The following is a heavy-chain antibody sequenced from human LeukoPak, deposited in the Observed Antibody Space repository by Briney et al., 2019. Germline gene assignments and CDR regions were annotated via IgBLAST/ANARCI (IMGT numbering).Heavy chain of an antibody. Sequence: SETLSLTCAVYGGSFSGYYWSWIRQPPGKGLEWIGEINHSGSTYYNPSLKSRVTISVDTSKNQFSLKLSSVTAADTAVYYCASVQGTFDYWGQGTLVTVSS. CDR3: ASVQGTFDY. CDR2: INHSGST. D-gene: IGHD3-10*01. V-gene: IGHV4-34*01. CDR1: GGSFSGYY. J-gene: IGHJ4*02.